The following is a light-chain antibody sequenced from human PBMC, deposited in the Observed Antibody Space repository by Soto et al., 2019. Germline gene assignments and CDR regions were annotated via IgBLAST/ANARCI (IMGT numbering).Light chain of an antibody. Sequence: IQMTQSPSSLSASVGDRVTITCRASQSIGRYLNWYQQKAGKAPNLLIYKASRLESGVPSRFSGSGSETEFTLTISGLQPGDSATYYCQQYNSYSPTFGQGTKVDIK. J-gene: IGKJ1*01. CDR3: QQYNSYSPT. V-gene: IGKV1-5*03. CDR2: KAS. CDR1: QSIGRY.